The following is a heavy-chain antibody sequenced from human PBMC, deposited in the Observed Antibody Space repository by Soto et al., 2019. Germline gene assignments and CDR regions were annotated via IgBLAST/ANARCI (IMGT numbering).Heavy chain of an antibody. J-gene: IGHJ4*02. CDR1: GGSISSSSYN. V-gene: IGHV4-39*01. CDR2: IYYSGST. Sequence: QLQLQESGPGLVKPSETLSLTCTVSGGSISSSSYNWGWIRQPPGMGLEWIGSIYYSGSTYYNPSLKSRVTISVDTSKNQFSLKLSSVTAADTAVYYCARHTPAISISDHWGQGTLVTVSS. D-gene: IGHD2-15*01. CDR3: ARHTPAISISDH.